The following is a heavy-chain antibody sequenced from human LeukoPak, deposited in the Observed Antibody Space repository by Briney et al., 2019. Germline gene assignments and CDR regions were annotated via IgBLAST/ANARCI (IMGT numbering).Heavy chain of an antibody. CDR1: GFTFSSLS. J-gene: IGHJ4*02. CDR2: IRGSGDTT. CDR3: AKDGGGY. D-gene: IGHD3-16*01. V-gene: IGHV3-23*01. Sequence: QPGGSLRLSCAASGFTFSSLSMSWVRQAPGKGLEWVSGIRGSGDTTYYADSVKGRFTISRDNSKNTLYLQMNSLRAEDTAVYYCAKDGGGYWGQGTLVTVSS.